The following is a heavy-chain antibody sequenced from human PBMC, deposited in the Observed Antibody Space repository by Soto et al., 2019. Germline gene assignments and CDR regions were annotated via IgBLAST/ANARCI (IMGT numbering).Heavy chain of an antibody. D-gene: IGHD6-13*01. CDR2: ISYDGSNK. CDR3: ARDVYSNSWYYFDS. CDR1: GFTFSSYG. Sequence: GGSLRLSCAASGFTFSSYGMHWVRQAPGKGLEWVAVISYDGSNKYYADSVKGRFTISRDNSKNTLYLQMNSLRAEDTAVYYCARDVYSNSWYYFDSWGQGTLVTVSS. V-gene: IGHV3-30*03. J-gene: IGHJ4*02.